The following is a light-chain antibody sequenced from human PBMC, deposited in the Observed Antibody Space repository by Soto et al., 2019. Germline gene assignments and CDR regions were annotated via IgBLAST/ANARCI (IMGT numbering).Light chain of an antibody. CDR2: KAS. CDR1: QSISSW. V-gene: IGKV1-5*03. J-gene: IGKJ4*01. Sequence: DIQMSGSPSILSATLGARVTITCRASQSISSWLAWYQQKPGKAPKLLIHKASSLESGVPSRLSGSGSGTEFTLTISSLQSDDFATYYCQQYNTYVTFGGGTKVDIK. CDR3: QQYNTYVT.